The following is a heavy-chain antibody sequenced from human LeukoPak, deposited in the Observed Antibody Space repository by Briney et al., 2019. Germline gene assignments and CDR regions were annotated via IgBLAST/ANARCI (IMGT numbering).Heavy chain of an antibody. V-gene: IGHV3-23*01. CDR2: ISDSGGST. CDR3: AKDRRACSSSSCYYRFDY. CDR1: EFTFSSYA. D-gene: IGHD2-2*01. J-gene: IGHJ4*02. Sequence: GGSLRLSCAASEFTFSSYAMSWVRQAPGKGLEWVSAISDSGGSTYYADFVKGRFTVSRDNSKNTMYLQMNGLRAEDTAVYYCAKDRRACSSSSCYYRFDYWGQGTLVTVSS.